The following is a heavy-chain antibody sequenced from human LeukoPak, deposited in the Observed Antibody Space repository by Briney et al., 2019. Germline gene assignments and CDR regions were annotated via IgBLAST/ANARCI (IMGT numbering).Heavy chain of an antibody. J-gene: IGHJ4*02. CDR3: AKDMGQWELLGYFDY. D-gene: IGHD1-26*01. CDR1: GFTLDDYA. V-gene: IGHV3-9*01. Sequence: GGSLRLSCAASGFTLDDYAMHWVRQAPGKGLEWVSGISWNSGSIGYADSVKGRFTISRDNAKNSLYLQMNSLRAEDTALYYCAKDMGQWELLGYFDYWGQGTLVTVSS. CDR2: ISWNSGSI.